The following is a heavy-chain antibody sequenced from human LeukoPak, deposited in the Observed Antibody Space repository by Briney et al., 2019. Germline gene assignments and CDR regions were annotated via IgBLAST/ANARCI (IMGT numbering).Heavy chain of an antibody. CDR2: ISSSSSYI. J-gene: IGHJ6*04. CDR3: ARDERIAAAALDV. V-gene: IGHV3-21*01. D-gene: IGHD6-13*01. CDR1: GFTFSSYS. Sequence: GGSLRLSCAASGFTFSSYSMNWVRQAPGKGLEWVSSISSSSSYIYYADSVKGRFTISRDNAKNSLYLQTNSLRAEDTAVYYCARDERIAAAALDVWGKGTTVTVSS.